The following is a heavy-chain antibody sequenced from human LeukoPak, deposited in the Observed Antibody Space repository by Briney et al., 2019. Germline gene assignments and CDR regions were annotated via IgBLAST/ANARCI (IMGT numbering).Heavy chain of an antibody. CDR3: AISRLSDSPINWFDP. CDR2: ISAYTGNA. CDR1: GYSFSSFG. J-gene: IGHJ5*02. D-gene: IGHD3-22*01. Sequence: ASVKVSCKASGYSFSSFGITWVRQASGQGLEWMGWISAYTGNAEYAQKFQGRVTLTTDTSTNTAYMELGSLMSDDTAVYYCAISRLSDSPINWFDPWGQGTLVTVSS. V-gene: IGHV1-18*01.